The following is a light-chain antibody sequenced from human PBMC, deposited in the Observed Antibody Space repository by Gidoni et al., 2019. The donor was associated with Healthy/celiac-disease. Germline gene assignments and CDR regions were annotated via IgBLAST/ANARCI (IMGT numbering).Light chain of an antibody. CDR3: QQYDNLPCS. J-gene: IGKJ2*04. V-gene: IGKV1-33*01. Sequence: IQMTQSPSSLSASVGDRVTITCQASQDISNYLNWYQQKPGKDPKLLIYDASNLETGVPSRFSGSGSGTDFTFTISSLQPEDIATYYCQQYDNLPCSFGQGTKLEIK. CDR1: QDISNY. CDR2: DAS.